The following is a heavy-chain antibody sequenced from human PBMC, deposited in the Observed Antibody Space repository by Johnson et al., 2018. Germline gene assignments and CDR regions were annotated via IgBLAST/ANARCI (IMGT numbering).Heavy chain of an antibody. Sequence: VQLVESGAEVKKPGESLKISCKGSGYSFTSYWIGWVRQMPGKGLEWMGIIYPGDSDTRYSPSFQGQVTISADKSISTTYLQWSSLKASDTAMYDCAGHYILRYSGSPGDYYGMDVWGKGTTVTVSS. V-gene: IGHV5-51*01. CDR1: GYSFTSYW. CDR2: IYPGDSDT. D-gene: IGHD1-26*01. J-gene: IGHJ6*04. CDR3: AGHYILRYSGSPGDYYGMDV.